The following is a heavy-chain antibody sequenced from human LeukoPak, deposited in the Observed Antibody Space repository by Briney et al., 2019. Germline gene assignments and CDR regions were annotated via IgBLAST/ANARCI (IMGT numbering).Heavy chain of an antibody. D-gene: IGHD2-2*01. V-gene: IGHV1-24*01. CDR3: ATGVFCATTTCPGYQHYYYFMDV. Sequence: GASVKVSCKVSGFTLADLSMHWVRQAPGKGLGREGGLDRKNGDTISSQRCRGRVTLNEDTSTGTAYMDLSSLSADDTAVYYCATGVFCATTTCPGYQHYYYFMDVWGKGTTVTVSS. CDR1: GFTLADLS. J-gene: IGHJ6*03. CDR2: LDRKNGDT.